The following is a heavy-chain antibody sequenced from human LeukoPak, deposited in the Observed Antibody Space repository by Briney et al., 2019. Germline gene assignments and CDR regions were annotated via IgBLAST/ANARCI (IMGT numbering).Heavy chain of an antibody. Sequence: GGSLRLSCAASGINFTSHAMSWVRQAPRKGLEWVSLISGSGGHTFYGDSVKGRFTISRDNSKDTFYLQMNSLRAEDTAVYYCAKGGAATMRDGYNYYYYYMEVWGRGTTVTVSS. CDR3: AKGGAATMRDGYNYYYYYMEV. J-gene: IGHJ6*03. D-gene: IGHD5-24*01. CDR1: GINFTSHA. V-gene: IGHV3-23*01. CDR2: ISGSGGHT.